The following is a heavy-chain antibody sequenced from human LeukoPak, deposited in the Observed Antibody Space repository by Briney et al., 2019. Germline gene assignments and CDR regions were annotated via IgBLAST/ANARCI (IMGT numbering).Heavy chain of an antibody. Sequence: GGSLRLSCAASGFGFSNYWMSWVRQAPGKGLEWVANTNEDGSEKNYVDSVKGRFTISRDNAQDSLYLQMNSLRAEDTAIYYCAKEVVGTGKAFERWGQGTLVTVSS. CDR2: TNEDGSEK. J-gene: IGHJ4*02. D-gene: IGHD3-10*01. CDR3: AKEVVGTGKAFER. CDR1: GFGFSNYW. V-gene: IGHV3-7*03.